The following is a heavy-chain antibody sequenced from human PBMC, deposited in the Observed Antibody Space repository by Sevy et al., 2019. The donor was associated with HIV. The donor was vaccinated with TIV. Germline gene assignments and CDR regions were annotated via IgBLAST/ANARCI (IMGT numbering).Heavy chain of an antibody. J-gene: IGHJ4*02. CDR3: TRGYYYDGSDYSDY. CDR2: IRSKDYGRAT. D-gene: IGHD3-22*01. V-gene: IGHV3-49*04. Sequence: GGSLRLSCTGSGFTFGDYAMSWVRQAPGMGLEWVGFIRSKDYGRATEYAASVKGRFTISRDNSTSIADLQMNSLKTEVTAVYYCTRGYYYDGSDYSDYWGQGTLVTVSS. CDR1: GFTFGDYA.